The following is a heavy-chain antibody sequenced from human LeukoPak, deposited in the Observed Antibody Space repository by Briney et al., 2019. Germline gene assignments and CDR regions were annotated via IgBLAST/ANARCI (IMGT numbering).Heavy chain of an antibody. J-gene: IGHJ3*02. Sequence: GGSLRLSCAASGFTFSSYAMHWVRQAPGKGLEWVAVISYDGSNKYYADSVKGRFTISRDNSKNTLYLQMNSLRAEDTAVYYCARAPQGGAAFDIWGQGTMVTVSS. V-gene: IGHV3-30-3*01. CDR3: ARAPQGGAAFDI. CDR1: GFTFSSYA. CDR2: ISYDGSNK. D-gene: IGHD3-16*01.